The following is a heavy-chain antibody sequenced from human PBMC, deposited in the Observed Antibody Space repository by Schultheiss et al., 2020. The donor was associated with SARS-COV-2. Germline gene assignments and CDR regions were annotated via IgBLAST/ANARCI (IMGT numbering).Heavy chain of an antibody. J-gene: IGHJ4*02. V-gene: IGHV4-61*01. Sequence: SETLSLTCTVSGYSISSGYYWGWIRQPPGKGLEWIGYIYYSGSTNYNPSLKSRVTISVDTSKNQFSLKLSSVTAADTAVYYCAGDYDYEGQWGQGTLVTVSS. CDR2: IYYSGST. CDR3: AGDYDYEGQ. D-gene: IGHD3-22*01. CDR1: GYSISSGYY.